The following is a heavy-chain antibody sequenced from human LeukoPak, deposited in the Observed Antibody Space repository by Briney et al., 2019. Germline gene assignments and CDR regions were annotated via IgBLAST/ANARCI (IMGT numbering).Heavy chain of an antibody. CDR1: GGSISSYY. CDR2: IYYSGST. J-gene: IGHJ4*02. V-gene: IGHV4-59*01. Sequence: PSETLSLTCTVSGGSISSYYWSWIRQPPGKGLEWIGYIYYSGSTNYNPSLKSRVTISVDTSKNQFSLKLSSVTAADTAVYYCARDLGYSGGGYFDYWGQGTLVTVSS. CDR3: ARDLGYSGGGYFDY. D-gene: IGHD2-21*01.